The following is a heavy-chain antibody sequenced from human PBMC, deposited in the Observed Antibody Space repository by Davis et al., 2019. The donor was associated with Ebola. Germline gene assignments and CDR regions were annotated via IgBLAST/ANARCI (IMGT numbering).Heavy chain of an antibody. CDR3: ATNTVSTLFHY. V-gene: IGHV3-7*01. J-gene: IGHJ4*02. CDR2: IKQDGSEK. D-gene: IGHD4-11*01. CDR1: GFTFSSYS. Sequence: GGSLRLSCAASGFTFSSYSMNWVRQAPGKGLEWVANIKQDGSEKYYVDSVKGRFTISRDNSKNTLYLQMNSLRAEDTAVYYCATNTVSTLFHYWGQGTLVTVSS.